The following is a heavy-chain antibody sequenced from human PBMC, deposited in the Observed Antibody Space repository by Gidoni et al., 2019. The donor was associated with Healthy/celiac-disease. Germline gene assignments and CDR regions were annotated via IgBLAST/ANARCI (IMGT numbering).Heavy chain of an antibody. V-gene: IGHV1-8*01. J-gene: IGHJ6*02. D-gene: IGHD2-15*01. Sequence: QVQLVQSGAEVKKPGASVKVSCKASGYTFTSYDINWVRQATGQGLEWMGWMNPNSGNTGYAQKFQGRVTMTRNTSISTAYMELSSLRSEDTAVYYCASTASCSGGSCYGDYYYGMDVWGQGTTVTVSS. CDR1: GYTFTSYD. CDR3: ASTASCSGGSCYGDYYYGMDV. CDR2: MNPNSGNT.